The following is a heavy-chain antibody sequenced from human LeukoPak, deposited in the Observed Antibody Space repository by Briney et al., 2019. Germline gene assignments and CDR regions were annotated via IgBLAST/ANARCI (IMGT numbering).Heavy chain of an antibody. D-gene: IGHD6-19*01. CDR1: GFTVSSNY. Sequence: GGSLRLSCAASGFTVSSNYMSWVRQAPGKGLEWVANIKHDGSERYYVDSVKGRFTISRDNAKNSLYLQMHSLRTEDTAVYFCARKFTVAGINWYFDLWGRGTLVTVSS. J-gene: IGHJ2*01. V-gene: IGHV3-7*01. CDR3: ARKFTVAGINWYFDL. CDR2: IKHDGSER.